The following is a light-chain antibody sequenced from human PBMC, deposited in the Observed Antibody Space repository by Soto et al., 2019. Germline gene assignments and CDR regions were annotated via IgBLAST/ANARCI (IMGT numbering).Light chain of an antibody. V-gene: IGKV4-1*01. Sequence: DIVMTQSPDSLALSLGARATINCKSSQTVLYSSNNKNYLAWYQQKPGQPPKLLIYWASTRESGVPDRFSGSGSGTDFTLTISSLQAEDVAVYYCQQYYTTPQTFGQGTKVDIK. CDR2: WAS. J-gene: IGKJ1*01. CDR1: QTVLYSSNNKNY. CDR3: QQYYTTPQT.